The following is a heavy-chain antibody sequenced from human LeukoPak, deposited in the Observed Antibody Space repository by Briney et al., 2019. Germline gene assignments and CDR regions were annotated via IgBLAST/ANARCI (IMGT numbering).Heavy chain of an antibody. J-gene: IGHJ3*02. CDR3: AKEAYDSSGYYYVFWVAFDI. D-gene: IGHD3-22*01. Sequence: GGSLRLSCAASGFTVSSNYMSWVRQAPGKGLEWVSAISGSGGSTYYADSVKGRFTISRDNSKNTLYLQMNSLRAEDTAVYYCAKEAYDSSGYYYVFWVAFDIWGQGTMVTVSS. CDR1: GFTVSSNY. CDR2: ISGSGGST. V-gene: IGHV3-23*01.